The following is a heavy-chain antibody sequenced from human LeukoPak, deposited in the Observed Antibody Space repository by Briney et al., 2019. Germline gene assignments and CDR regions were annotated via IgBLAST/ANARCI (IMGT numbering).Heavy chain of an antibody. CDR1: GGSFSGYY. J-gene: IGHJ4*02. V-gene: IGHV4-34*01. D-gene: IGHD3-22*01. CDR2: INHSGST. Sequence: SETLSLTCAVYGGSFSGYYWSWIRQPPGKGLEWIGEINHSGSTNYNPSLKSRVIISVDTSKNQFSLKLSSVTAADTAVYYCARPPQNYYDSSGYYYWGQGTLVTVSS. CDR3: ARPPQNYYDSSGYYY.